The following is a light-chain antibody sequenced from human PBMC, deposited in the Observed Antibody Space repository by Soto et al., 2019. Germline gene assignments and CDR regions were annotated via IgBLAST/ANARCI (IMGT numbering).Light chain of an antibody. V-gene: IGLV1-44*01. CDR2: AND. CDR3: AVWDDNLKGL. CDR1: RSNIGGNA. J-gene: IGLJ2*01. Sequence: QSVLTQPPSVSGTPGQRVTISCSGSRSNIGGNAVTWYQQVPGTAPKLLIYANDQRPSGVSDRFSGSKSDTSASLAISGLQSEDEAHYYCAVWDDNLKGLFGGGTQLTVL.